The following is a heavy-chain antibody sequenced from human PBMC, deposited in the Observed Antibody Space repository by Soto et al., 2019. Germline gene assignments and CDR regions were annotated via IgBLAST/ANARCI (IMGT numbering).Heavy chain of an antibody. D-gene: IGHD3-22*01. CDR2: INSDGSST. CDR3: ARGFCASSSCHEGVWFDF. V-gene: IGHV3-74*01. J-gene: IGHJ5*01. Sequence: GGSLRLSCAASGFTFSSYWMHWVRQAPGKGLVWVSRINSDGSSTSYADSVKGRFTISRDSAKNSLYLQMDSLRVEDTAFYYCARGFCASSSCHEGVWFDFWGLGTLVTVSS. CDR1: GFTFSSYW.